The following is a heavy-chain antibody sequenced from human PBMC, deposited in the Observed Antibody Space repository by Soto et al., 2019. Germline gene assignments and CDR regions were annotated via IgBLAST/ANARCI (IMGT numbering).Heavy chain of an antibody. V-gene: IGHV2-5*01. D-gene: IGHD2-21*01. J-gene: IGHJ6*02. CDR3: AHTGGGAYSYYAMDV. CDR2: IYWNDDK. CDR1: GFSLSSSGVG. Sequence: QITLKESGPTLVKPTQTLTLTCTFSGFSLSSSGVGVGWIRQPPGKALEWLALIYWNDDKRYTPSLKSRLTLTPDPSNDQVVLTMTNMDPVDTGTYYCAHTGGGAYSYYAMDVWGQGTTVTVSS.